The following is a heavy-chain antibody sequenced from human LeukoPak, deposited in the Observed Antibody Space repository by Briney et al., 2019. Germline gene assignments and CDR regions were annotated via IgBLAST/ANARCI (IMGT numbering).Heavy chain of an antibody. D-gene: IGHD6-19*01. Sequence: SVKVSCKASGGTFSSYAISWVRQAPGQGLEWMGGIIPIFGAANYAQKFQGRVTITADESTSTAYMELSSLRSEDTAVYYCARIATNPYSSGWYDFDYWGQGTLVTVSS. V-gene: IGHV1-69*13. CDR2: IIPIFGAA. J-gene: IGHJ4*02. CDR1: GGTFSSYA. CDR3: ARIATNPYSSGWYDFDY.